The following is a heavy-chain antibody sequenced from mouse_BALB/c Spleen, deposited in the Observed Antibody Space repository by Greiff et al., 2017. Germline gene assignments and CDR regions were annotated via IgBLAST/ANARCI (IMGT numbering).Heavy chain of an antibody. Sequence: VKLMESGPDLVVPSQSLSITCTVSGFSLTSYGVHWVRQPPGKGLEWLVVIWSDGSTTYNSALKSRLSISKDNSKSQVFLKMNSLQTDDTAMYYCARHEGDYYAMDYWGQGTSVTVSS. CDR1: GFSLTSYG. V-gene: IGHV2-6-2*01. CDR2: IWSDGST. J-gene: IGHJ4*01. CDR3: ARHEGDYYAMDY.